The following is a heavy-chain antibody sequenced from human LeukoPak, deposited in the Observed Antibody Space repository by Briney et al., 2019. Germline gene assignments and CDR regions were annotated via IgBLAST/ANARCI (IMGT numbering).Heavy chain of an antibody. CDR2: INPSGGRT. CDR1: GYTFTSYY. CDR3: ARGDYYLGDAFDI. Sequence: ASVKVSCKASGYTFTSYYMHWVRQAPGQGLEWMGIINPSGGRTSKVQKFQGRVIITRDTSTSTVYMELSSLRSEDTAVYYCARGDYYLGDAFDIWGQGTMVTVSS. J-gene: IGHJ3*02. D-gene: IGHD3-22*01. V-gene: IGHV1-46*01.